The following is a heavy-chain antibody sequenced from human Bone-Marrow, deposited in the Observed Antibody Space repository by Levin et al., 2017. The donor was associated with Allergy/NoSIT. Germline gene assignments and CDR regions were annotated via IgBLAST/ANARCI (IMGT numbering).Heavy chain of an antibody. V-gene: IGHV3-21*01. D-gene: IGHD3-10*01. CDR2: ISSTNNYI. CDR1: GFSYFSTYS. Sequence: TGGSLRLSCAASGFSYFSTYSMNWVRQAPGKGLEWVSSISSTNNYIYYSGSVKGRFTISRDNARNSVYLQMNSLRAEDTAIYYCASTLRGSGSYRHWGQGTLVTVSS. CDR3: ASTLRGSGSYRH. J-gene: IGHJ4*02.